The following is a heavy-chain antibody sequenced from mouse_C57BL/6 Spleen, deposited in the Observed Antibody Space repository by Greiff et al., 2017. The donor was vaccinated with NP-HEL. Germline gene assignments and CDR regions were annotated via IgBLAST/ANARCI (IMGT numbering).Heavy chain of an antibody. Sequence: EVQLQQSGPGLVKPSQSLSLTCSVTGYSIPSGYYWNWIRQFPGNKLEWMGYISYDGSNNYNPSLKNRISITRDTSKNQFFLKLNSVTTEDTATYYCAREGNSFAYWGQGTLVTVSA. CDR2: ISYDGSN. CDR3: AREGNSFAY. CDR1: GYSIPSGYY. D-gene: IGHD2-1*01. J-gene: IGHJ3*01. V-gene: IGHV3-6*01.